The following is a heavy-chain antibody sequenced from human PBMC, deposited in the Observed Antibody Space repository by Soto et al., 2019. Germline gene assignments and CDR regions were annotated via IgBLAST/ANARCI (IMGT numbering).Heavy chain of an antibody. V-gene: IGHV3-30*18. CDR2: ISYDGSNK. D-gene: IGHD3-10*01. CDR3: AKDYVSIVTMVRGVIIDAFDI. CDR1: GFTFSSYG. Sequence: PWGSLRLSCAASGFTFSSYGMHWVRQAPGKGLEWVAVISYDGSNKYYADSVKGRFTISRDNSKNTLYLQMNSLRAEDTAVYYCAKDYVSIVTMVRGVIIDAFDIWGQGTMVTVSS. J-gene: IGHJ3*02.